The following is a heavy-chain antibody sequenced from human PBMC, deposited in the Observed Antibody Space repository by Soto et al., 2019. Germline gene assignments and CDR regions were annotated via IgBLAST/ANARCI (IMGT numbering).Heavy chain of an antibody. CDR2: IWYDGSNK. CDR3: ARDGYCSGGSCYPDC. CDR1: GFTFSSYG. J-gene: IGHJ4*02. D-gene: IGHD2-15*01. Sequence: QVQLVESGGGVVQPGRSLRLSCAASGFTFSSYGMHWVRQAPGKGLEWVAVIWYDGSNKYYADSVKGRFTISGDNSKNTLYLQMNNVGSENTAVYYCARDGYCSGGSCYPDCWGQGTLVTVSS. V-gene: IGHV3-33*01.